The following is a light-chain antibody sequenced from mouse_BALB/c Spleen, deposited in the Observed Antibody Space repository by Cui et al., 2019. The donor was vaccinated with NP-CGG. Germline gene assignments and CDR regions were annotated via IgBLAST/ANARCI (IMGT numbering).Light chain of an antibody. CDR1: IGAVTTSNY. CDR2: GTN. Sequence: QAVVTQESAITTSPGETVTLTCRSSIGAVTTSNYANWVQEKPDHLFTGLIGGTNNRAPGVPARFSGSLIGDKAALTITGAQTEDEAIYFCALWYSNHWVFGGGTKLTVL. V-gene: IGLV1*01. J-gene: IGLJ1*01. CDR3: ALWYSNHWV.